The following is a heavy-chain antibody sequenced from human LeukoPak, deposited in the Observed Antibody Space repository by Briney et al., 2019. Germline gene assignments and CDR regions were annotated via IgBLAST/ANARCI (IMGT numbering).Heavy chain of an antibody. CDR2: IYHSGST. D-gene: IGHD5-18*01. V-gene: IGHV4-4*02. CDR3: ASLWIQLWS. Sequence: SETLSLTCAVSGGSISSSNLWSWVRQPPGKGLEWIGEIYHSGSTNYNPSLKSRVTISVDNSKNKFSLKLSSVTATDTAVYYCASLWIQLWSWGQGTLVTVSS. J-gene: IGHJ5*02. CDR1: GGSISSSNL.